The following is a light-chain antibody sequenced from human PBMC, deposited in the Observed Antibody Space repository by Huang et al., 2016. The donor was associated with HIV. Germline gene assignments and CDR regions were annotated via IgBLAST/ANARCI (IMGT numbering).Light chain of an antibody. Sequence: EIVLTQSPVTLSLSPGDRATLSCRASQSICTYLAWYQQKSSQAPRLLIYDVSNRAAGVPARFSASGSETDFTLTIASLDPDDFAIYHCQQRSKWPLTFGGGTKVEMK. V-gene: IGKV3-11*01. J-gene: IGKJ4*01. CDR2: DVS. CDR1: QSICTY. CDR3: QQRSKWPLT.